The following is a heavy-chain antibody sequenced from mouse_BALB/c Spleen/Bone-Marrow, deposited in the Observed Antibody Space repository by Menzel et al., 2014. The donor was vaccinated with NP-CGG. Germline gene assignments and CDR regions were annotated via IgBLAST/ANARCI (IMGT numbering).Heavy chain of an antibody. CDR1: GYTFTSYW. D-gene: IGHD1-1*01. CDR2: IYPGDGDT. J-gene: IGHJ4*01. V-gene: IGHV1-87*01. CDR3: ARALHYYGSSYGAMDY. Sequence: VHLVESGAELARPGASVKLSCKASGYTFTSYWMQWIKQRPGQGLEWIGAIYPGDGDTRFTQKFKGKATLTADKSSSTAYMQRSSLASEDSAVYYCARALHYYGSSYGAMDYWGQGTSVTVSS.